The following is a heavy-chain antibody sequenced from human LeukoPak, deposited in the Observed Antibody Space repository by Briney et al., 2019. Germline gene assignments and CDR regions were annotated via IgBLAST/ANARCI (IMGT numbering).Heavy chain of an antibody. Sequence: GGSLRLSCAASGFTFSSYGMHWVRQAPGKGLEWVAVISYDGSNKYYADSVKGRFTISRDNSKNTLYLQMNSLRAEDTAVYYCAIYDFGYWGQGTLVTVSS. J-gene: IGHJ4*02. CDR1: GFTFSSYG. D-gene: IGHD5/OR15-5a*01. V-gene: IGHV3-30*03. CDR2: ISYDGSNK. CDR3: AIYDFGY.